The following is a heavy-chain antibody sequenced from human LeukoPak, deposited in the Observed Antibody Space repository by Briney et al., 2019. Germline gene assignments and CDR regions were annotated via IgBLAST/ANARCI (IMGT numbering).Heavy chain of an antibody. Sequence: GGSLRLSCAASGFTFSNFAVMWVRQAPGTGLQWVSTITGYGATFYADSVRGRFTIFRDTSMNTLFLQMNSLGAEDTAVYCAKGAAAGKVDWFDPWGQGTLVTVSS. CDR1: GFTFSNFA. CDR2: ITGYGAT. J-gene: IGHJ5*02. CDR3: AKGAAAGKVDWFDP. V-gene: IGHV3-23*01. D-gene: IGHD6-13*01.